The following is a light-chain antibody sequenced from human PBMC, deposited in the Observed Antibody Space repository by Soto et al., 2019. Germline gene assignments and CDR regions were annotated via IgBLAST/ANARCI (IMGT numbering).Light chain of an antibody. V-gene: IGLV2-14*01. CDR2: DVS. CDR1: SSDVGGYNY. CDR3: SSYTTSNTRQIV. J-gene: IGLJ1*01. Sequence: QSVLTQPAYVSGSPGQSITISCTGTSSDVGGYNYVSWYQQHPGKAPKFMIYDVSNRPSGVSNRFSGSKSGNTASLNIYGLQAEDEADYYCSSYTTSNTRQIVFGTGIRSPS.